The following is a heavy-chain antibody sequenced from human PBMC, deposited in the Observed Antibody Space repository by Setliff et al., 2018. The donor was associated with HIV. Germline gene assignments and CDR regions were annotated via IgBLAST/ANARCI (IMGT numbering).Heavy chain of an antibody. V-gene: IGHV1-18*01. Sequence: ASVKVSCKASNYTFSNYGISWLRQAPGQGLEWVGWISTYNGDTNYAQKLQGRVMMTTETSTNTAYMELRSLRSDDTAVYYCAREGYSVDAFDIWGQGTMVTVSS. J-gene: IGHJ3*02. CDR2: ISTYNGDT. CDR1: NYTFSNYG. CDR3: AREGYSVDAFDI. D-gene: IGHD4-4*01.